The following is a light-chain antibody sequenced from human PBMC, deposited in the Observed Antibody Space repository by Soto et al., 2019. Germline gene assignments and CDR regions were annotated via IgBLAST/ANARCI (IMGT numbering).Light chain of an antibody. CDR3: QQYDNHPRT. CDR2: DAS. CDR1: QDISNY. Sequence: IQMTQSPSSLSASIGDRVTITCQASQDISNYLNWYQHKPGKAPKLLIYDASNLETGVPSRFSGSGSGTDFTFTISSLQPEDIATYYCQQYDNHPRTFGEGTKVEIK. J-gene: IGKJ4*01. V-gene: IGKV1-33*01.